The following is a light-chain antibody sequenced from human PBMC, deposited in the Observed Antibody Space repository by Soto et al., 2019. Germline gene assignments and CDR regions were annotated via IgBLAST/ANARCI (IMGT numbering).Light chain of an antibody. CDR1: QSISSY. CDR2: AAS. J-gene: IGKJ4*01. Sequence: DIQMTQSPSSLSASVGDRVTITCRASQSISSYLNWYQQKPGKAPKLLIYAASSLQSGVPSRFSGSVSWTDFTLTISSLEPDDFAVYYCQQRSNWPLTFGGGTKVEIK. CDR3: QQRSNWPLT. V-gene: IGKV1-39*01.